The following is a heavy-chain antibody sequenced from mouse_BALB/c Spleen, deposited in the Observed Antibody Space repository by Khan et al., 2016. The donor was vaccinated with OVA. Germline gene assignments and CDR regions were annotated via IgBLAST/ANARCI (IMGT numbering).Heavy chain of an antibody. D-gene: IGHD2-12*01. CDR3: ARGIRQGYYYAMDY. V-gene: IGHV5-12-2*01. Sequence: EVELVESGGGLVQPGGSLKLSCAASGFTFSSYTMSWVRQTPEKRLEWVAYISNGGGSTYYPDTLKGRFTISRDNAKNILFLQMSSLKSEDTAMYYCARGIRQGYYYAMDYWGQGTSVTVSS. J-gene: IGHJ4*01. CDR2: ISNGGGST. CDR1: GFTFSSYT.